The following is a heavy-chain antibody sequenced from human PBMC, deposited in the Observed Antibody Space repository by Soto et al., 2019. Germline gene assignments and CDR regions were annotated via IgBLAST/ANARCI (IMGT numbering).Heavy chain of an antibody. Sequence: FLRISIAASGLTFSSYWVHWVRQAPGKGLEWVAVISYDGSNKYYADSVKGRFTISRDNSKNTLYLQMNSLRAEDTAVYYCAKEEPLTYYYDSSGYYPCTFDYWGQGTLVTSPQ. D-gene: IGHD3-22*01. CDR3: AKEEPLTYYYDSSGYYPCTFDY. V-gene: IGHV3-30*18. CDR1: GLTFSSYW. J-gene: IGHJ4*02. CDR2: ISYDGSNK.